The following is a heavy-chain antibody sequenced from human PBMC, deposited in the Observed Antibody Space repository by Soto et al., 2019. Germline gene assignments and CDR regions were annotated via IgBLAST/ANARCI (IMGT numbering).Heavy chain of an antibody. D-gene: IGHD1-1*01. CDR3: ARPGGWYNWNDDSFDY. CDR2: IYPGDSDT. Sequence: GESLKISCQGSGYSFTSYWIGWVRQMPGKGLEWMGIIYPGDSDTRYSPSFQGQVTISADKSISTAYLQWSSLKASDTAMYYCARPGGWYNWNDDSFDYWGQGTLVTVSS. J-gene: IGHJ4*02. CDR1: GYSFTSYW. V-gene: IGHV5-51*01.